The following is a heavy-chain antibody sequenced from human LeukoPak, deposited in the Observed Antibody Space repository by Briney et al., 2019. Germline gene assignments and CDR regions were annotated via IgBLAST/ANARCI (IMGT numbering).Heavy chain of an antibody. CDR3: AKQQLVQAQNYYGMDV. CDR2: INPNSGGT. CDR1: GYTFTGYY. J-gene: IGHJ6*02. V-gene: IGHV1-2*02. D-gene: IGHD6-13*01. Sequence: ASVKVSCKASGYTFTGYYMHWVRQAPGQGLEWMGWINPNSGGTNYAQKFQGRVTMTRDTSISTAYMELSRLRSDDTAVYYCAKQQLVQAQNYYGMDVWGQGTTVTVSS.